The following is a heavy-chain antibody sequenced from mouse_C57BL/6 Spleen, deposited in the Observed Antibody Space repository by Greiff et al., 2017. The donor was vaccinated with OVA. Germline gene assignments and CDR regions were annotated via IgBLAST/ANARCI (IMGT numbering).Heavy chain of an antibody. J-gene: IGHJ2*01. V-gene: IGHV1-55*01. Sequence: QVQLQQPGAELVKPGASVKMSCKASGYTFTSYWITWVKQRPGQGLEWIGDIYPGSGSTNYNEKFKSKATLTVDTSSSTAYMQLSSLTSEDSAVYYCARNYGSRDYFDYWGQGTTLTVSS. CDR3: ARNYGSRDYFDY. D-gene: IGHD1-1*01. CDR2: IYPGSGST. CDR1: GYTFTSYW.